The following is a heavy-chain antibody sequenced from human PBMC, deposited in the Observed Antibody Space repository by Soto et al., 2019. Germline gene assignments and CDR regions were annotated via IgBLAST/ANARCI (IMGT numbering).Heavy chain of an antibody. Sequence: QVQLVQSGAEVKKPGSSVKVSCKASGGTFSSYAISWVRQAPGQGLEWMGGIIPIFGTANYAQKFQGRVTTTAXXSXSXXYMEPSSRRSEDTAVYYCAREGGWIAVAGTRWFDPWGQGTLVTVSS. J-gene: IGHJ5*02. V-gene: IGHV1-69*12. CDR3: AREGGWIAVAGTRWFDP. CDR1: GGTFSSYA. CDR2: IIPIFGTA. D-gene: IGHD6-19*01.